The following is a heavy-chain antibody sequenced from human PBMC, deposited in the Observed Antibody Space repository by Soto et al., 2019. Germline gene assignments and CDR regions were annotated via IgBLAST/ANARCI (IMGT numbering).Heavy chain of an antibody. D-gene: IGHD2-2*01. J-gene: IGHJ4*02. CDR2: INAGNGNT. V-gene: IGHV1-3*01. Sequence: QVQLVQSGAEVKKPGASVKVSCKASGYTFTSYAMHWVRQAPGQRLEWMGWINAGNGNTKYSRKFQGRVTITRDTSASTAYMELSSLRSEDTAVYYCAREDWNCSSTSCYAFWGQGPLVTVSS. CDR1: GYTFTSYA. CDR3: AREDWNCSSTSCYAF.